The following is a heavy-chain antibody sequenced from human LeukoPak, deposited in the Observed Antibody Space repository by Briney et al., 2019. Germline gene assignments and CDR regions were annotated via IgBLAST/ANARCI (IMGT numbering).Heavy chain of an antibody. D-gene: IGHD3-16*02. CDR2: IKGSDGSS. CDR3: AKSLGVGGYTRYKGFDQ. J-gene: IGHJ4*02. V-gene: IGHV3-23*01. CDR1: GFHFNSFA. Sequence: GALKLSCSASGFHFNSFAMNWVRPAPGEGLEWVSSIKGSDGSSHYADFVKGRFTISRDNSKNTLHLQMNSLRAEDTAVYYCAKSLGVGGYTRYKGFDQWGQGTLVTVSS.